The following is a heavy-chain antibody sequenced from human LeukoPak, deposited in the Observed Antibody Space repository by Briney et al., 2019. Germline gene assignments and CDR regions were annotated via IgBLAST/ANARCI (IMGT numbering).Heavy chain of an antibody. CDR2: ISYDGSNK. V-gene: IGHV3-30-3*01. CDR3: ARDRLPALEAIFKVWSWFDP. J-gene: IGHJ5*02. CDR1: GFTFSSYA. D-gene: IGHD3-3*01. Sequence: GGSLRLSCAASGFTFSSYAMHWVRQAPGKGLEWVAVISYDGSNKYYADSVKGRFTISRDNSKNTLYLQMNSLRAEDTAVYYCARDRLPALEAIFKVWSWFDPWGQGTLVTVSS.